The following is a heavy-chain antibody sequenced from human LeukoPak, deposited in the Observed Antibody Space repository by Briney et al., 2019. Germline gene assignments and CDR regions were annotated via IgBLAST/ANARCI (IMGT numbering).Heavy chain of an antibody. CDR1: GYTFTSYG. D-gene: IGHD3-22*01. J-gene: IGHJ4*02. V-gene: IGHV1-18*01. CDR3: ARVRSSGYYSINDY. Sequence: ASVKVSCKASGYTFTSYGISWVRQAPGQGLEWMGWVSAYNGNTNYAQKLQGRVTMTTDTSTSTAYMELRSLRSDDTAVYYCARVRSSGYYSINDYWGQGTLVTVSS. CDR2: VSAYNGNT.